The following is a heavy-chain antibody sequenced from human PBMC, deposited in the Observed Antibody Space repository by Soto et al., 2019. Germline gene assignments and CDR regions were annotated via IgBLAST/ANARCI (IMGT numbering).Heavy chain of an antibody. D-gene: IGHD4-17*01. CDR2: IIPIFGTA. Sequence: SVKVSCKASGGTFSSYAISWVRQAPGQGLEWMGGIIPIFGTANYAQKFQGRVTITADESTSTAYMELSSLRSEDTAVYYCASSGHDYGDYVDYWGQGTLVTVSS. V-gene: IGHV1-69*13. CDR3: ASSGHDYGDYVDY. CDR1: GGTFSSYA. J-gene: IGHJ4*02.